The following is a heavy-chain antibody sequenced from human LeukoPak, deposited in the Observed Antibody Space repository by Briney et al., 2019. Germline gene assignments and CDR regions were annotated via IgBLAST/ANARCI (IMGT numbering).Heavy chain of an antibody. J-gene: IGHJ4*02. D-gene: IGHD1-26*01. CDR1: GFTFSSYD. CDR2: IGTAGDT. CDR3: ARAMIVGATYYDY. V-gene: IGHV3-13*01. Sequence: GGSLILSCAASGFTFSSYDMHWVRQATGKCLEWVSAIGTAGDTYYPGSVKGRFTISRENAKNSLYLQMNSLRAEDTAVYYCARAMIVGATYYDYWGQGTLVTVSS.